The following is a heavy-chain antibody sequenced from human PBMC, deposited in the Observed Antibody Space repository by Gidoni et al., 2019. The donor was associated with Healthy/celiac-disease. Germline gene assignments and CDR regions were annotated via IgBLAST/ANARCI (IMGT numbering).Heavy chain of an antibody. CDR3: ARDLHGAYYFDY. Sequence: QVQLVESGGGLVKPGGSLRLSCAASGFTFSDYYMSWIRQAPGKGLEWVSYISSSSSYTNYADSVKGRFTISRDNAKNSLYLQMNSLRAEDTAVYYCARDLHGAYYFDYWGQGTLVTVSS. CDR2: ISSSSSYT. J-gene: IGHJ4*02. CDR1: GFTFSDYY. V-gene: IGHV3-11*06.